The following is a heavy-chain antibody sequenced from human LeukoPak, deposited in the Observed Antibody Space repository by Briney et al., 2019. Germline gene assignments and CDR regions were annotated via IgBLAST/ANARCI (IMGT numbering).Heavy chain of an antibody. D-gene: IGHD1-26*01. CDR2: IKPDGSEK. CDR1: GLTFSSYW. J-gene: IGHJ4*02. Sequence: GGSLRLSCATSGLTFSSYWMSWVRQAPGKGLEWVANIKPDGSEKNYVDSVKGRFTISRDNAKNSLYLQMNSLRAEDTAVCYCARGGSHGYWGQGTLVTVSS. CDR3: ARGGSHGY. V-gene: IGHV3-7*01.